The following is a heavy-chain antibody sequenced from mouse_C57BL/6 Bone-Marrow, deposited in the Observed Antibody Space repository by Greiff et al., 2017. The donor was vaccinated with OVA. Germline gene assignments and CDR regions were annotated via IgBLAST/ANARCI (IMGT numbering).Heavy chain of an antibody. V-gene: IGHV2-9-1*01. D-gene: IGHD2-4*01. CDR2: IWTGGGT. CDR3: ARNEVYYDYDAGFAY. J-gene: IGHJ3*01. CDR1: GFSLTSYA. Sequence: VKLVESGPGLVAPSQSLSITCTVSGFSLTSYAISWVRQPPGKGLEWLGVIWTGGGTNYNSALKSRLSISKDNSKSQVFLKMNSLQTDDTARYYCARNEVYYDYDAGFAYWGQGTLVTVSA.